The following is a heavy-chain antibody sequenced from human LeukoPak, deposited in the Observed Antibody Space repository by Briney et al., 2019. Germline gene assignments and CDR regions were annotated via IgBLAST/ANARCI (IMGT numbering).Heavy chain of an antibody. V-gene: IGHV1-2*02. Sequence: ASVKVSCKASGYTFTGYYMHWVRQPAGQGLEWIGMINPNSGGTNYAQKFQGRLTMTRDTSISTAYMELSSLRSDDTALYYCARDVGARTNFDYWGQGTLVTVSS. D-gene: IGHD1-1*01. CDR3: ARDVGARTNFDY. CDR1: GYTFTGYY. CDR2: INPNSGGT. J-gene: IGHJ4*02.